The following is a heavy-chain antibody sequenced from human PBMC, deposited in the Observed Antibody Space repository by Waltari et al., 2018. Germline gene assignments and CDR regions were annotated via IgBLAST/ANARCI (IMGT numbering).Heavy chain of an antibody. Sequence: QLHLQESGPGLVQPSETLSLTCSVSGGSITTNRHYWGWIRQPPGKGLEWTATLSYSGATYTNPSLKSRVTISVDTFKNQFSLKLTSVTAADTAVYYCATYIGASLGTAAFDVWGQGTMVTVSS. V-gene: IGHV4-39*01. D-gene: IGHD3-16*01. CDR1: GGSITTNRHY. J-gene: IGHJ3*01. CDR2: LSYSGAT. CDR3: ATYIGASLGTAAFDV.